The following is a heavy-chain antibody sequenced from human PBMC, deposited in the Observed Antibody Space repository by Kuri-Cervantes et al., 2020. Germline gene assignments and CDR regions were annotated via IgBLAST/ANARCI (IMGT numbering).Heavy chain of an antibody. J-gene: IGHJ5*02. CDR2: ISYDGSNK. V-gene: IGHV3-30*03. Sequence: GGSLRLSCAASGFTFSSYGMHWVRQAPGKGLEWVAVISYDGSNKYYADSVKGRFTISRDNSKNTLYLQMNSLRAEDTAVYYCAREWNTMVRGAKVYWFDPWGQGTLVTVSS. CDR1: GFTFSSYG. D-gene: IGHD3-10*01. CDR3: AREWNTMVRGAKVYWFDP.